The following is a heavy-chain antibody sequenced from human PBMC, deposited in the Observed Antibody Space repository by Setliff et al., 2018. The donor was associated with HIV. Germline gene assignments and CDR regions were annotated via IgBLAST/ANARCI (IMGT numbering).Heavy chain of an antibody. Sequence: GGSLRLSCAASGFNFNSYGMHWVRQAPGKGLEWVAVVWHDGNDKYYADSVKGRFIVSRDNRKKTLYLQMSNLRVEETAVYYCATGHYDYWSGYSARGPLDYWGQGTLVTVSS. CDR2: VWHDGNDK. D-gene: IGHD3-3*01. CDR1: GFNFNSYG. CDR3: ATGHYDYWSGYSARGPLDY. J-gene: IGHJ4*02. V-gene: IGHV3-33*01.